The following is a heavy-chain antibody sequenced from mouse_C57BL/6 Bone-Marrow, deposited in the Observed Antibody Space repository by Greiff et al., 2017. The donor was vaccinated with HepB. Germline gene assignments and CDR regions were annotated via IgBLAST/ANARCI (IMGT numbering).Heavy chain of an antibody. CDR3: ARPSMVTGSWFAY. CDR2: ISSGSSTI. V-gene: IGHV5-17*01. J-gene: IGHJ3*01. D-gene: IGHD2-2*01. CDR1: GFTFSDYG. Sequence: EVQVVESGGGLVKPGGSLKLSCAASGFTFSDYGMHWVRQAPEKGLEWVAYISSGSSTIYYADTVKGRFTISRDNAKNTLFLQMTSLRSEDTAMYYCARPSMVTGSWFAYWGQGTLVTVSA.